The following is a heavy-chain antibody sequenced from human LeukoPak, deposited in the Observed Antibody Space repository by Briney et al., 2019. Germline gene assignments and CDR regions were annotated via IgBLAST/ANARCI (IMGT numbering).Heavy chain of an antibody. CDR2: FHSGDTT. V-gene: IGHV3-66*01. J-gene: IGHJ4*02. Sequence: QAGGSLRLSCTVSGFTVSSNYMSWVRQAPGKGLEWVSVFHSGDTTYYAESVKGRFTISRDTSKNTLYLQMNSLRAEDTAVYYCAKDRNYYGSGSSDYWGQGTLVTVSS. D-gene: IGHD3-10*01. CDR3: AKDRNYYGSGSSDY. CDR1: GFTVSSNY.